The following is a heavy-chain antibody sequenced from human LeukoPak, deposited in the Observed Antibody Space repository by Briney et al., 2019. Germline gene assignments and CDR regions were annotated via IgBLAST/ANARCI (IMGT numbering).Heavy chain of an antibody. CDR1: GFTVSNNY. J-gene: IGHJ1*01. D-gene: IGHD2-2*01. CDR3: ARDQAHCSSSSCFAGNFQH. CDR2: IYSGGST. V-gene: IGHV3-53*01. Sequence: GGSLRPSCAASGFTVSNNYLSWVRQAPGQGLEWVSVIYSGGSTYYADSVKGRFTISRDNSKNTLHLQMNSLRAEDTAVYYCARDQAHCSSSSCFAGNFQHWGQGTLVTVSS.